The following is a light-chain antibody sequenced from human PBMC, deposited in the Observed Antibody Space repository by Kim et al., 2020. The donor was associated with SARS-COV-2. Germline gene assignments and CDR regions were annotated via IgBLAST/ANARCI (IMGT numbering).Light chain of an antibody. CDR1: QSIITY. Sequence: AYVGDRVTITCRASQSIITYLNWYQQKPGKAPKLLIYAASHLQSGVPSRFSGSGSGTDFTLTISTLQPEDFATYYCHQSYTTAWTFGQGTKVDIK. CDR3: HQSYTTAWT. J-gene: IGKJ1*01. V-gene: IGKV1-39*01. CDR2: AAS.